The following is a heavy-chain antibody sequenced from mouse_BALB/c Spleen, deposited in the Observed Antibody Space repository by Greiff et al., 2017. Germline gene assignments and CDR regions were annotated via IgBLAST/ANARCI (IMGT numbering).Heavy chain of an antibody. J-gene: IGHJ1*01. CDR1: GFTFNTYA. CDR3: VRYYDWYFDV. Sequence: DVKLVESGGGLVQPKGSLKLSCAASGFTFNTYAMNWVRQAPGKGLEWVARIRIKSNNYATYYADSVKDRFTISRDDSQSMLYLQMNNLKTEDTAMYYCVRYYDWYFDVWGAGTTVTVSS. CDR2: IRIKSNNYAT. V-gene: IGHV10-1*02. D-gene: IGHD2-4*01.